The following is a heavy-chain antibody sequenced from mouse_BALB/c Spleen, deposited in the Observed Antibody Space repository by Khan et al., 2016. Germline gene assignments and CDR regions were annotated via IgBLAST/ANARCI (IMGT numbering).Heavy chain of an antibody. Sequence: EVKLLESGGGLVLPGGSLKLSCAASGFDFSRYWMSWVRQAPGKGLEWIGEINLDSSTINYTPSLKDKFIISRDNAKNTLYLQMSKVRSEDTALYDWERLGYYGYLADWGHGTLVTVSA. CDR1: GFDFSRYW. D-gene: IGHD1-2*01. J-gene: IGHJ3*01. CDR3: ERLGYYGYLAD. V-gene: IGHV4-1*02. CDR2: INLDSSTI.